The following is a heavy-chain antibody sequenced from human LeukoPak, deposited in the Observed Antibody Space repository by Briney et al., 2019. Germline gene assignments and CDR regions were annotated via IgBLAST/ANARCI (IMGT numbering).Heavy chain of an antibody. D-gene: IGHD3-10*01. CDR1: GGTFSDSA. J-gene: IGHJ6*03. V-gene: IGHV1-69*13. Sequence: SVKVSCKASGGTFSDSAINWVRQAPGQGLEWMGGIIPIFGTANYAQKFQDRVTITADESTSTAYMELSSLRSEDTAVYYCARTVKSYYTPLGYYYYYYYMDVWGTGTTVTISS. CDR3: ARTVKSYYTPLGYYYYYYYMDV. CDR2: IIPIFGTA.